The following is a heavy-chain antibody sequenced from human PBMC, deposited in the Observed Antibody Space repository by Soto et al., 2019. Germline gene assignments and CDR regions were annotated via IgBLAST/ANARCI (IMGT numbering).Heavy chain of an antibody. CDR2: ISGSGGST. CDR1: GFTFSSYA. D-gene: IGHD3-22*01. V-gene: IGHV3-23*01. Sequence: PGGSLRLSCAASGFTFSSYAMSWVRQAPGKGLEWVSAISGSGGSTSYADSVKGRFTISRDNSKNTLYLQMNSLSAEDTAVYYCAKVGITMIVVVIDAFDIWGQGTMVTVSS. J-gene: IGHJ3*02. CDR3: AKVGITMIVVVIDAFDI.